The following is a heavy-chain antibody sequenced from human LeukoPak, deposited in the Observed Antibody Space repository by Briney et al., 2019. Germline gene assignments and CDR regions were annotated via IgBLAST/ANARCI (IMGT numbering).Heavy chain of an antibody. CDR2: IIPIFGTA. J-gene: IGHJ3*02. CDR1: GGTFSSYA. CDR3: ARAFRYCGSGSYQRAFDI. Sequence: SVKVSCKASGGTFSSYAISWVRQAPGQGLEWMGGIIPIFGTANYAQKFQGRVTITADESTSTAYMELSSLRSEDTAVYYCARAFRYCGSGSYQRAFDIWGQGTMVTVSS. V-gene: IGHV1-69*13. D-gene: IGHD3-10*01.